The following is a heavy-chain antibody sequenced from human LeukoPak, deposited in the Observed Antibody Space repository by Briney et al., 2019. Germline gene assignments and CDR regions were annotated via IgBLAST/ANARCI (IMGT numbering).Heavy chain of an antibody. V-gene: IGHV3-30*04. D-gene: IGHD3-16*01. CDR2: ISSDGSIK. CDR1: GFTFSAYA. CDR3: ARGYVSKYRFFDN. Sequence: GGSLSLSCAASGFTFSAYAMLWVRQAPGKGREWVAVISSDGSIKYIADSVKGRFIISRDNSENTMWLQMGSLRAEDTAVYYCARGYVSKYRFFDNWGQGILDTVSS. J-gene: IGHJ4*02.